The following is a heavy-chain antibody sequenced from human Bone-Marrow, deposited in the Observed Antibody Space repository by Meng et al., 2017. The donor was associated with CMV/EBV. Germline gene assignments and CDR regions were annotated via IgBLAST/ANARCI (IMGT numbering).Heavy chain of an antibody. CDR2: INHSGST. CDR3: ARGGRPAMVTFFFDY. Sequence: QVQLQQWGAGLLKPSETLSLTCAVYGGSFSGYYWSWIRQPPGKGLEWIGEINHSGSTNYNPSLKSRVTISVDTSKNQFSLKLSSVTAADTAVYYCARGGRPAMVTFFFDYWGQGTLVTVSS. J-gene: IGHJ4*02. V-gene: IGHV4-34*01. D-gene: IGHD5-18*01. CDR1: GGSFSGYY.